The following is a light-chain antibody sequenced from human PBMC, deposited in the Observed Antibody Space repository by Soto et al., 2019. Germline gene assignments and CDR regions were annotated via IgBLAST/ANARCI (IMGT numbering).Light chain of an antibody. CDR3: QQSYSTPWT. CDR2: AAS. CDR1: QSISSY. V-gene: IGKV1-39*01. J-gene: IGKJ1*01. Sequence: TQSPSALSASVGDRVTITCRASQSISSYLNWYQQKPGKAPKLLIYAASSLQSGVPSRFSGSGSGTDFTLTITSLQPEDFATYYCQQSYSTPWTFGQGTKVDI.